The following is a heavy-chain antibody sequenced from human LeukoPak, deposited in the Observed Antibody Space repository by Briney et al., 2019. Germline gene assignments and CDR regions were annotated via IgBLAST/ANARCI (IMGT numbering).Heavy chain of an antibody. J-gene: IGHJ3*02. CDR2: INPNSGGT. CDR1: VYTFTGYY. V-gene: IGHV1-2*02. Sequence: ASVKVSCKASVYTFTGYYMHWVRQAPGQGLEWMGWINPNSGGTNYAQKFQGRVTMTRDTSISTAYMELSRLRSDDTAVYYCARVHSSWNDAFDIWGQGTMVTVSS. CDR3: ARVHSSWNDAFDI. D-gene: IGHD6-13*01.